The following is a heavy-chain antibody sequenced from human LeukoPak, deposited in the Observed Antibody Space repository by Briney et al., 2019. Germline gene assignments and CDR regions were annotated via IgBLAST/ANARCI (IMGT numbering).Heavy chain of an antibody. J-gene: IGHJ4*02. CDR3: ARSKSSSGLFDY. CDR2: IYSGGST. D-gene: IGHD6-19*01. Sequence: GGSLRLSCAASGFTVSNNYMSWVRQAPGRGLEWVSVIYSGGSTYHADSVMGRFTISRDNSKNTVYLEMSSLRAEDTAVYYCARSKSSSGLFDYWGQGTLVTVSS. V-gene: IGHV3-53*01. CDR1: GFTVSNNY.